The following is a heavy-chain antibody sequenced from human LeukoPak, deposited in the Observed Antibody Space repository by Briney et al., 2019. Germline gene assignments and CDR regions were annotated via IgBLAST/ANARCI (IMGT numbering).Heavy chain of an antibody. CDR1: GFTVSSNY. V-gene: IGHV3-66*01. CDR3: ARERGTGPFDY. D-gene: IGHD1-1*01. Sequence: GGSLRLSCAASGFTVSSNYMSWVRQAPGKGLEWVSVIYSGDNTYYADSVKGRFTISRDISKNTLFLQMNSLRAEDTAVYYCARERGTGPFDYWGQGTLVTVSS. J-gene: IGHJ4*02. CDR2: IYSGDNT.